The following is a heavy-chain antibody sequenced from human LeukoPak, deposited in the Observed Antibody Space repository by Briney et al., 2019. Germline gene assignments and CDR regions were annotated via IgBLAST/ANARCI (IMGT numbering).Heavy chain of an antibody. CDR1: GFTFNDYY. V-gene: IGHV3-11*01. J-gene: IGHJ4*02. CDR3: ARDEEQWLIPDY. CDR2: ISSSGSTI. D-gene: IGHD6-19*01. Sequence: GGSLRLSCAASGFTFNDYYMSWTRQAPGKGLEWVSYISSSGSTIYYADSVKGRFTISRDNAKNSLYLQMNSLRAEDTAVYYCARDEEQWLIPDYWGQGTLVTVSS.